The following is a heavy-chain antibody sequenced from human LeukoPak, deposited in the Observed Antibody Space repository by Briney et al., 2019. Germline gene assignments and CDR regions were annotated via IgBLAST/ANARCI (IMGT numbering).Heavy chain of an antibody. CDR2: MNPNSGNT. V-gene: IGHV1-8*03. CDR3: ARQEGATIGYCYYYMDV. CDR1: GYTFTSYD. J-gene: IGHJ6*03. D-gene: IGHD1-26*01. Sequence: ASVKVSCKASGYTFTSYDINWVRQATGQGLEWMGWMNPNSGNTGYAQKFRGRVTITRNTSISTAYMELSSLRSEDTAVYYCARQEGATIGYCYYYMDVWGKGTTVTVSS.